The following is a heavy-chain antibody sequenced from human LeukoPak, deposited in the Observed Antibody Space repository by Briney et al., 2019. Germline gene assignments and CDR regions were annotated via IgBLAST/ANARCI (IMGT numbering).Heavy chain of an antibody. J-gene: IGHJ5*02. CDR1: GGSISSGSYY. Sequence: PSQTLSLTRTVSGGSISSGSYYWSWIRQPAGKGLEWIGRIYTSGSTNYNPSLKSRVTISVDTSKNQFSLKLSSVTAADTAVYYCASGSSSWYRGRWFDPWGQGTLVTVSS. V-gene: IGHV4-61*02. CDR2: IYTSGST. D-gene: IGHD6-13*01. CDR3: ASGSSSWYRGRWFDP.